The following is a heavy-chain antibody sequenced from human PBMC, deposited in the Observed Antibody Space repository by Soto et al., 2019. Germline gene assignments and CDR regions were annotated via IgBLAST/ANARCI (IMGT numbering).Heavy chain of an antibody. Sequence: GASVKVSCKASGGTFSSYAISWVRQAPGQGLEWMGGIIPIFGTANYAQKFQGRVTITADESTSTAYMELSSLRSEDTAVYYCARGGIADIDYYYGMDVWGQGTTVTVSS. CDR2: IIPIFGTA. CDR1: GGTFSSYA. D-gene: IGHD6-13*01. CDR3: ARGGIADIDYYYGMDV. V-gene: IGHV1-69*13. J-gene: IGHJ6*02.